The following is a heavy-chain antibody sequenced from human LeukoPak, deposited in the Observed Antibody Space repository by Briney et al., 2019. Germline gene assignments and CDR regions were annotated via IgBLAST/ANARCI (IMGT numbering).Heavy chain of an antibody. V-gene: IGHV4-38-2*02. D-gene: IGHD2-21*02. J-gene: IGHJ4*02. Sequence: PSETLSLTCTVSGYSISRGYYWGWIRPPPGKGREWIGRIYYSGSTYYNPSLKCRVPLSVDTSKNQFSLKLSSVTAAHTAVYYCARVGIVVVTAVYFDYWGQASLVTVSS. CDR2: IYYSGST. CDR3: ARVGIVVVTAVYFDY. CDR1: GYSISRGYY.